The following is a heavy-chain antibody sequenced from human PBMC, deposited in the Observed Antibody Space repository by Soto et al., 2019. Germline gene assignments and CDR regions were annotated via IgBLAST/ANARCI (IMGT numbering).Heavy chain of an antibody. D-gene: IGHD3-22*01. CDR2: ISYDGSDK. Sequence: GGSLRLSCAASGFSFSTYSINWVRQAPGKGLEWVALISYDGSDKDYADSVKGRFTISRDNSRNTLFLQMNSLRAEDTAVYYCARDYYKYYDSSGYYRSPAYWGQGTLVTVSS. CDR3: ARDYYKYYDSSGYYRSPAY. J-gene: IGHJ4*02. V-gene: IGHV3-30-3*01. CDR1: GFSFSTYS.